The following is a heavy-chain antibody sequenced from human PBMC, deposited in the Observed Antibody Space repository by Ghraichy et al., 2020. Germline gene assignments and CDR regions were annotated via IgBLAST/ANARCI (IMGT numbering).Heavy chain of an antibody. J-gene: IGHJ6*02. Sequence: GGSLRLSCSASGFTLSSYAIHWVRQAPGKGLEHVSFISSNGGSTYYADSVKGRFTISRDNFKNTLYLQMSSLRAEDTAVYYCVKGGSDYYDSGRYSIPDKMDVWGQGTTVTVSS. CDR2: ISSNGGST. D-gene: IGHD3-10*01. CDR3: VKGGSDYYDSGRYSIPDKMDV. V-gene: IGHV3-64D*06. CDR1: GFTLSSYA.